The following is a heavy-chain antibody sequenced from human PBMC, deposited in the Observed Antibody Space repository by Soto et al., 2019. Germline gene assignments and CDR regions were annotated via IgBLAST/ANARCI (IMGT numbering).Heavy chain of an antibody. CDR3: ASGSPGVSSAFNYGMDV. CDR1: GGSFTTYG. CDR2: IIPLYGRA. J-gene: IGHJ6*02. V-gene: IGHV1-69*14. D-gene: IGHD6-19*01. Sequence: QVQLVQSGAEVKKPGSSVRVSCKASGGSFTTYGINWVRQAPGQGLEWVGGIIPLYGRANYAQKLQGRVTITADRSTTTAYMELSSLRSEDTAVYYCASGSPGVSSAFNYGMDVWGPGTTVTVSS.